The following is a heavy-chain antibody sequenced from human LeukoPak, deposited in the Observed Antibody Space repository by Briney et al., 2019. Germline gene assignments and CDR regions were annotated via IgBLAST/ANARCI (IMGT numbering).Heavy chain of an antibody. CDR2: MNPNSGNT. CDR3: AKGLRFLEYQGRNYYFDY. D-gene: IGHD3-3*01. V-gene: IGHV1-8*01. CDR1: GYTFTSYD. Sequence: GASVKVSCKASGYTFTSYDINWVRQATGQGLEWMGWMNPNSGNTGYAQKFQGRVTMTRNTSISTAYMELSSLRSEDTAVYYCAKGLRFLEYQGRNYYFDYWGQGTLVTVSS. J-gene: IGHJ4*02.